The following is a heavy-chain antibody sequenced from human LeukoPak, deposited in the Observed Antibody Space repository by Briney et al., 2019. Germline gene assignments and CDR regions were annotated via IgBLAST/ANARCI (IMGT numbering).Heavy chain of an antibody. CDR2: INTNTGNP. V-gene: IGHV7-4-1*02. CDR1: GYTFTSYA. CDR3: ARWSQWLVWADFDY. D-gene: IGHD6-19*01. J-gene: IGHJ4*02. Sequence: ASVKVSCKASGYTFTSYAMNWVRQAPGQGLEWMGWINTNTGNPTYAQGFTGRFVFSLDTSVSTAYLQISSLKAEDTAVYYCARWSQWLVWADFDYRGQGTLVTVSS.